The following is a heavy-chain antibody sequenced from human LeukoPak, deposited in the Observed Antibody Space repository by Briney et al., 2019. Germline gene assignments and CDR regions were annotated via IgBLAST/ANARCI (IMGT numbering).Heavy chain of an antibody. Sequence: PSQTLSLTCTVSGDSISSGDYYWSWIRQPAGKGLEWIGRISTSGSTNYNPSLNSRVTMSVHTSKNHFSLKLSSMTAADTAVYFCARGRDGYNFLNRGEYYYFDYWGQGTLVTVSS. CDR3: ARGRDGYNFLNRGEYYYFDY. V-gene: IGHV4-61*02. D-gene: IGHD5-24*01. CDR2: ISTSGST. J-gene: IGHJ4*02. CDR1: GDSISSGDYY.